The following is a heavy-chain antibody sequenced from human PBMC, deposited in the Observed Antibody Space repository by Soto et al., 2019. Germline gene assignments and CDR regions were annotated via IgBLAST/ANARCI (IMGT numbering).Heavy chain of an antibody. CDR3: ARGHYDSSGYTYYNGLDV. CDR2: ISWHSGRV. V-gene: IGHV3-9*01. Sequence: GGSLRLSCAASGFNFDDFAMHWVRQVPGKGLEWVSGISWHSGRVGYADSVKGRFTVSRDNARNSLYLQMSSLRPEDTALYYCARGHYDSSGYTYYNGLDVWGQGTTVTVSS. J-gene: IGHJ6*02. D-gene: IGHD3-22*01. CDR1: GFNFDDFA.